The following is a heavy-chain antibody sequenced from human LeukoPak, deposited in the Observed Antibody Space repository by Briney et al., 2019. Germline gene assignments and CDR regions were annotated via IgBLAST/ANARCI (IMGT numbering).Heavy chain of an antibody. J-gene: IGHJ4*02. V-gene: IGHV1-69*04. CDR2: IIPILGIA. CDR1: GGTFSSYA. Sequence: RASAIDSCMPPGGTFSSYAISCVRHTPGQGLAWMAHIIPILGIANYAQKFQGRVTITADKSTSTPYMEQSSLRSEDTAVYYCARDASIAARPRYYFDYWGQGTLVTVSS. CDR3: ARDASIAARPRYYFDY. D-gene: IGHD6-6*01.